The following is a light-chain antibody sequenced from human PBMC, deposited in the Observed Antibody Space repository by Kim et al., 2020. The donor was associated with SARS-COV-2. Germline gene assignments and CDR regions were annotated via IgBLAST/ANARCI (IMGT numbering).Light chain of an antibody. Sequence: ASINCKSSHSLLYSADNKNYLTWYQQKPGQPPKLLIYWASTRQSGVPDRFSGRGSGTDFTLPIDSLQAEDVPVYFCQQYYRTPRTFGQGTTVDIK. CDR1: HSLLYSADNKNY. J-gene: IGKJ1*01. CDR2: WAS. V-gene: IGKV4-1*01. CDR3: QQYYRTPRT.